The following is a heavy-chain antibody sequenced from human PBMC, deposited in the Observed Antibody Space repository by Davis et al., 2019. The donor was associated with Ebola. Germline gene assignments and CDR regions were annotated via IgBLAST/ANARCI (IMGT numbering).Heavy chain of an antibody. D-gene: IGHD3-10*01. V-gene: IGHV6-1*01. Sequence: MPSETLSLTCAISGDSVSSKSAAWNWIRQSPSRGLEWLGRTYYRSKWNYNYAVSVKSRLTINPDTSKNQFSLQLNSVTPEDTAVYYCARLGNSGDNGMDVWGQGTTVTVSS. CDR1: GDSVSSKSAA. CDR3: ARLGNSGDNGMDV. J-gene: IGHJ6*02. CDR2: TYYRSKWNY.